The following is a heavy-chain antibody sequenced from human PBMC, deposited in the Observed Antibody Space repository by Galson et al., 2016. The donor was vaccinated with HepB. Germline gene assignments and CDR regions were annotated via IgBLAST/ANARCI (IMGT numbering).Heavy chain of an antibody. V-gene: IGHV3-7*03. J-gene: IGHJ4*02. CDR1: RFTFRNYW. CDR3: ARDVGGGYCRGGSCPLYYFDY. D-gene: IGHD2-15*01. Sequence: SLRLSCAASRFTFRNYWMNWIRQAPGRGLPWVANINQAGTEKNYVDSVKGRFTISRDNAKNSLYLQMNSLRAEDTAVYYCARDVGGGYCRGGSCPLYYFDYWGQGTLVTVSS. CDR2: INQAGTEK.